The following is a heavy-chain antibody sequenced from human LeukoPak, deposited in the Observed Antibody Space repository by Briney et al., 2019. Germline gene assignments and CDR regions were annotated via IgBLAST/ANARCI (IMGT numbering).Heavy chain of an antibody. Sequence: GGSLRLSCAASGFTFSSYSMNWVRQAPGEGLGWVSSISSSSSYIYYANSVKGRFTISRDSTKNSLYLQMSSLRAEDTAVYYRAREFTKGYWGQGTLVTVSS. V-gene: IGHV3-21*01. J-gene: IGHJ4*02. CDR3: AREFTKGY. CDR2: ISSSSSYI. D-gene: IGHD3-3*01. CDR1: GFTFSSYS.